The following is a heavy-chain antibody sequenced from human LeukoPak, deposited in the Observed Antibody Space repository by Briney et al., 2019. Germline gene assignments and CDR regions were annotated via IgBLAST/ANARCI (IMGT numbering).Heavy chain of an antibody. D-gene: IGHD1-26*01. V-gene: IGHV1-46*01. CDR1: GYTFTSYY. Sequence: ASVKVSCKASGYTFTSYYMHWVRQAPGQGLEWMGIINPSGGSTSYAQKFQGRVTMTRNTSISTAYMELSSLRSEDTAVYYCARGRSSGSPVAGYYYYYMDVWGKGTTVTVSS. CDR2: INPSGGST. J-gene: IGHJ6*03. CDR3: ARGRSSGSPVAGYYYYYMDV.